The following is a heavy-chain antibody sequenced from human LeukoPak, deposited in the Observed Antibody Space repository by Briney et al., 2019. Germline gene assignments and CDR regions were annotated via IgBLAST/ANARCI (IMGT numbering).Heavy chain of an antibody. J-gene: IGHJ4*02. D-gene: IGHD3-9*01. CDR3: AKDHGFDSGY. Sequence: SGGSLRLSCAASGFTFSSYGMHWVRQAPGKGLEWVAFIRYDGSNKYYADSVKGRFTISRDNSKNTLYLQMNSLRAEDTAVYYCAKDHGFDSGYWGQGTLVTVSS. CDR2: IRYDGSNK. CDR1: GFTFSSYG. V-gene: IGHV3-30*02.